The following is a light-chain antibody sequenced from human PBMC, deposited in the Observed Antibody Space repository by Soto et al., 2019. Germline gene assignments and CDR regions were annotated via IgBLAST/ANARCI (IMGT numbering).Light chain of an antibody. CDR1: QGISYY. CDR3: QKYNGEFA. CDR2: DAS. Sequence: DIQMTQSPSSLSASVGDRVTITCRASQGISYYLAWYQQKLGKGPKLLIYDASTLQSGVPSRFSGSGSGTDFTLTISSLQPEDVATYYCQKYNGEFAFGPGTKVDV. V-gene: IGKV1-27*01. J-gene: IGKJ3*01.